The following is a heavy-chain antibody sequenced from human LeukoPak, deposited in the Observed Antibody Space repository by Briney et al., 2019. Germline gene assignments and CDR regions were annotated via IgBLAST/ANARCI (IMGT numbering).Heavy chain of an antibody. CDR3: ARDPRTYYYDSSGFDY. CDR2: INSDGSST. Sequence: GGSLRLSCAASGFTFSGYWMHWVRQAPGKGLVWVSRINSDGSSTSYADSVKGRFTISRDNAKNTLYLQMNSLRAEDTAVYYCARDPRTYYYDSSGFDYWGQGTLVTVSS. J-gene: IGHJ4*02. CDR1: GFTFSGYW. V-gene: IGHV3-74*01. D-gene: IGHD3-22*01.